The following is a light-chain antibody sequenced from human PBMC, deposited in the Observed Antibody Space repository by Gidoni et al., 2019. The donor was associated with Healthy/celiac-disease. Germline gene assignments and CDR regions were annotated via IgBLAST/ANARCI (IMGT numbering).Light chain of an antibody. CDR3: QQYNSYSPYT. CDR1: QSISSW. CDR2: KAS. Sequence: DIQMTQSPSTLSASVGDRVTITCRASQSISSWLAWYQQKPGKAPKLLIYKASSFESGVPSRFSGRGSGTEFTLTISSLQPDDFATYYCQQYNSYSPYTFGQGTKLEIK. J-gene: IGKJ2*01. V-gene: IGKV1-5*03.